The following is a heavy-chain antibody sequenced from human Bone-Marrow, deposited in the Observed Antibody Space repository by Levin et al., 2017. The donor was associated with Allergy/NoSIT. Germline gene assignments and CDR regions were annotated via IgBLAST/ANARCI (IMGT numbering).Heavy chain of an antibody. CDR2: ISSSGGTM. Sequence: PGESLKISCAASGFIFSNYNMNWVRQAPGKGLEWVSFISSSGGTMHYADSVKGRFTISRDNAKNSLFLQMSSLRAEDTAVYYCARGSYSSAWFEGSWGQGTLVTVSS. CDR3: ARGSYSSAWFEGS. CDR1: GFIFSNYN. J-gene: IGHJ5*02. D-gene: IGHD6-19*01. V-gene: IGHV3-48*01.